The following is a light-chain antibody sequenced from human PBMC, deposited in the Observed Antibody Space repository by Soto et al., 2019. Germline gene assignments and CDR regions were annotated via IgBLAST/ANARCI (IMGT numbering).Light chain of an antibody. CDR3: TSYTSTSTVV. J-gene: IGLJ3*02. CDR2: EVS. V-gene: IGLV2-14*01. Sequence: QSALTQPASVSGSPGQSITISCTGTSSDVGAYNYVSWYQHHPDKAPKFIIYEVSYRPSGVSNRFSGSKSGNTASLTISGLQADDEADYYCTSYTSTSTVVFGGGNKLTVL. CDR1: SSDVGAYNY.